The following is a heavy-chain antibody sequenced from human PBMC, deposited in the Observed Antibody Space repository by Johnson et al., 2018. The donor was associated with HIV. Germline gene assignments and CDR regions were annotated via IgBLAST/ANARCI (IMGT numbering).Heavy chain of an antibody. CDR3: VSSGCQRCAFDI. V-gene: IGHV3-7*01. D-gene: IGHD6-19*01. Sequence: VQLVESGGGLVQPGGSLRLSCVGSGFSFNKYWMSWVRQAPGDRLERLTTINKDGGEEYYVDSVKGRFTISRDNARNSLYLQMNSLKAEDTAVYYCVSSGCQRCAFDIWGQGTMVTVSS. J-gene: IGHJ3*02. CDR2: INKDGGEE. CDR1: GFSFNKYW.